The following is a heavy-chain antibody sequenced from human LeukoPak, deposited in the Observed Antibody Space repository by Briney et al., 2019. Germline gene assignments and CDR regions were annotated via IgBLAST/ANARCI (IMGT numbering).Heavy chain of an antibody. CDR2: ISSLSGTK. CDR1: GFTFSSYS. CDR3: AKDRSEWFGELFAPDY. J-gene: IGHJ4*02. V-gene: IGHV3-48*01. D-gene: IGHD3-10*01. Sequence: PGGSLRLSCAASGFTFSSYSMNWVRQAPGKGLEWVSYISSLSGTKYYADSVKGRFTISRGNAKNTLYLQMNSLRAEDTAVYYCAKDRSEWFGELFAPDYWGQGTLVTVSS.